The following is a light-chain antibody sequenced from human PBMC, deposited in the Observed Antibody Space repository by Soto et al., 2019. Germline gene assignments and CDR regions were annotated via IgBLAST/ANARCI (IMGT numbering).Light chain of an antibody. CDR1: SSDIGNGYDS. J-gene: IGLJ2*01. CDR3: ASYTRTTTLV. CDR2: EVT. Sequence: QSVLTQPASVSGSPGQSLTISCTGTSSDIGNGYDSVSWYQQHPGKPPKLIIYEVTNRPSGVSDRFSGSKSGNTASLTISGLQAEDEADYYCASYTRTTTLVFGGGTKLTVL. V-gene: IGLV2-14*01.